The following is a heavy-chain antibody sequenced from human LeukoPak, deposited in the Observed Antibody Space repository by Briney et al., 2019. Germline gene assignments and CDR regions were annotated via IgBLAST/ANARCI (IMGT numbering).Heavy chain of an antibody. Sequence: PGGSLRPSCAASGFTFSSYSMNWVRQAPGKGLEWVSYISSSSSTIYYADSVKGRFTISRDNAKNSLYMQMNSLRAEDTGVYYCXRIRYGDYFDYWGQGTXVTVS. CDR1: GFTFSSYS. CDR3: XRIRYGDYFDY. V-gene: IGHV3-48*01. D-gene: IGHD4-17*01. CDR2: ISSSSSTI. J-gene: IGHJ4*02.